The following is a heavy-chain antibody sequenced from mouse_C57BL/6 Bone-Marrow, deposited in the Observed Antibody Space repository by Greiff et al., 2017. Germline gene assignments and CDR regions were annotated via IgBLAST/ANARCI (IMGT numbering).Heavy chain of an antibody. D-gene: IGHD1-1*01. J-gene: IGHJ4*01. Sequence: EVQLVKSGPGLAKPSQTLSLTCSVTGYSITSDYWNWIRKFPGNKLEYMGYISYSGSTYYNPSLKSRISITRDTSKNQYSLQLNSVTTEDTATYCWARYRCCSSLYAMDYWGQGTSVTVSA. V-gene: IGHV3-8*01. CDR3: ARYRCCSSLYAMDY. CDR1: GYSITSDY. CDR2: ISYSGST.